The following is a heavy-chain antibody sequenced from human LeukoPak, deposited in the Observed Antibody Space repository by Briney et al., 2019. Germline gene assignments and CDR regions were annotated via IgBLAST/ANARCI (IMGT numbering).Heavy chain of an antibody. Sequence: ASVKVSCKASGYTFTSYYMHWVRQAPGQGLEWMGIINPSGGSTSYAQKLQGRVTLTTDTSTSTAYMELRSLRSDDTAVYYCARDQYYDSKGWFDPWGQGTLVTVSS. J-gene: IGHJ5*02. V-gene: IGHV1-46*01. D-gene: IGHD3-22*01. CDR3: ARDQYYDSKGWFDP. CDR2: INPSGGST. CDR1: GYTFTSYY.